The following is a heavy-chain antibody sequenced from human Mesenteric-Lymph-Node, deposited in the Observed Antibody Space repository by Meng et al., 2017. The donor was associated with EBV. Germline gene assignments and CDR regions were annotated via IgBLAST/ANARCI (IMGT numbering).Heavy chain of an antibody. CDR3: AKRNFDDSGRRWFDL. D-gene: IGHD1-26*01. V-gene: IGHV3-23*04. J-gene: IGHJ5*02. CDR1: GFTFNNYA. CDR2: ISDSGGRT. Sequence: EVQLVESGGGLVQPGGSVRLSCAASGFTFNNYAMNWVRQAPGKGLEWISAISDSGGRTDYIDSVKGRFTISRDNSKNTLYLQMNSLRGDDTAVYYCAKRNFDDSGRRWFDLWGQGTLVTVS.